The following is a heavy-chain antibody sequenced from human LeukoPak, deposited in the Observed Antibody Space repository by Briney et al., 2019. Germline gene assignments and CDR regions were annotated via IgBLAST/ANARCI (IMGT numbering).Heavy chain of an antibody. CDR1: GFSFGKYW. Sequence: GGSLRLSCVASGFSFGKYWMSWVRQAPGKGLGWVSAIGGRTDTTYYADSVKGRFTISRDNSKNTLFLQMNSLRAEDTAVYYCATEGGPPIERYWGQGTLVTVSS. CDR2: IGGRTDTT. J-gene: IGHJ4*02. V-gene: IGHV3-23*01. CDR3: ATEGGPPIERY. D-gene: IGHD2-15*01.